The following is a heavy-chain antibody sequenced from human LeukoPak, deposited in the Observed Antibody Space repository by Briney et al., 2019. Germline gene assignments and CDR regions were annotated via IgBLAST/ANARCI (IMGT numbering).Heavy chain of an antibody. D-gene: IGHD2-21*02. V-gene: IGHV3-66*04. CDR1: GFTVSNNY. CDR2: MYSIDST. J-gene: IGHJ5*02. CDR3: ARRGDWQQGYWFDP. Sequence: GGSLRLSCAASGFTVSNNYMTWVRQSPGKGLELVSLMYSIDSTYYADSVKGRFTISRDYSKNTLYLQMNSLRAEDTAVYYCARRGDWQQGYWFDPRGQGTLVTVSS.